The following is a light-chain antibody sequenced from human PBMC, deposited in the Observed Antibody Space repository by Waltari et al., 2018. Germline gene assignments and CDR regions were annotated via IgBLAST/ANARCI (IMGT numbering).Light chain of an antibody. J-gene: IGLJ3*02. CDR3: TSFTTIGIPLV. CDR1: NSDIGIYNY. Sequence: QSALTQPASVSGSPGQSITISCTGTNSDIGIYNYVSWYQQPPGNAPKLIIYEVNNRPSGVSNRFSGSKSGNTASLTISGLQPEDEADYYCTSFTTIGIPLVFGGGTKLTVL. CDR2: EVN. V-gene: IGLV2-14*01.